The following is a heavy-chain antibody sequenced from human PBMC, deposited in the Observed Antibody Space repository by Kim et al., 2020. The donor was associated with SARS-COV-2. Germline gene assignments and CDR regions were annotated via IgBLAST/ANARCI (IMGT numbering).Heavy chain of an antibody. CDR3: SKRYGGNEHWDY. CDR1: GFTFSTYA. J-gene: IGHJ4*02. V-gene: IGHV3-23*01. D-gene: IGHD2-15*01. CDR2: ISGSGGNT. Sequence: GGSLRLSCAASGFTFSTYAMSWVRQAPGKGLEWVSAISGSGGNTYYADSVKGRFTISRDNSKNTLDLQMNSLRVEDTAKYYCSKRYGGNEHWDYWGQGTLVTVSS.